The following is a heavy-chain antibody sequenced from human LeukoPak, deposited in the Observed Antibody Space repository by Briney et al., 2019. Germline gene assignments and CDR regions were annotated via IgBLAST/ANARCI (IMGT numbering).Heavy chain of an antibody. V-gene: IGHV3-30*02. CDR2: IRYDESNK. Sequence: DPGGSLRLSCAASGFTFSNYGMHWVRQAPGKGLEWVAFIRYDESNKCYADSVKGRFTISRDNSKNTLYLQMNSLRAEETAEYYCARARKSGGITMIRGVKDRGWFDPWGQGTLVTVSS. J-gene: IGHJ5*02. CDR1: GFTFSNYG. CDR3: ARARKSGGITMIRGVKDRGWFDP. D-gene: IGHD3-10*01.